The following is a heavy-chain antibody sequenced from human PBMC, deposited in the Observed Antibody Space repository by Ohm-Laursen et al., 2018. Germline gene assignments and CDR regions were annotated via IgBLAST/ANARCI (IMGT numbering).Heavy chain of an antibody. D-gene: IGHD2-15*01. V-gene: IGHV3-23*01. CDR2: ISGSGDNT. Sequence: GSLRLSCAASGFTFSSYGMHWVRQAPGKGLEWVSGISGSGDNTYYADSVKGRFTISRDSSENTVYFQMNDLRAEDTALYYCAKARSAVVFAASNHWGQGALVIVSS. CDR1: GFTFSSYG. J-gene: IGHJ5*02. CDR3: AKARSAVVFAASNH.